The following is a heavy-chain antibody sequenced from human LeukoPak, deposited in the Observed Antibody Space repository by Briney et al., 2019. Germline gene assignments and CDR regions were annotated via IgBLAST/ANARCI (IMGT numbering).Heavy chain of an antibody. J-gene: IGHJ3*02. V-gene: IGHV3-23*01. Sequence: GGSLRLSCSASGFTFSNYAMSWVRQAPGKGLEWVSAINDGVGRAFYADAVRGRFTISRDNSQNTLYLQMNSLRAEDTAIYYCARDQAGWNYVLGVFDIWGLGTMVTVSS. D-gene: IGHD1-7*01. CDR3: ARDQAGWNYVLGVFDI. CDR2: INDGVGRA. CDR1: GFTFSNYA.